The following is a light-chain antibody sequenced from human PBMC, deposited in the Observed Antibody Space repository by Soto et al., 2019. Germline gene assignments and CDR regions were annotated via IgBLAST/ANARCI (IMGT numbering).Light chain of an antibody. J-gene: IGKJ4*01. CDR3: QHYDDWPLT. V-gene: IGKV3D-15*01. CDR2: DAS. Sequence: IVMTHSPATLSVSPVERATLSFSASQSVSRNLAWYQQKPGQAPRLLIYDASTRATDSPARFSGSGSGTDFTLTISSLQSEDFALYYCQHYDDWPLTFGGGTKVDIK. CDR1: QSVSRN.